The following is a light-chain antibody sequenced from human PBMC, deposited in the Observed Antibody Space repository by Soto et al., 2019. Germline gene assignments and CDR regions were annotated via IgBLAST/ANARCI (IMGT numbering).Light chain of an antibody. CDR2: GAS. CDR1: QSVSSSY. V-gene: IGKV3-20*01. Sequence: EIVLTQSPGTLSLSPGERATLSCRASQSVSSSYLAWYQQKPGQAPRLLIYGASSRATGIPDRFSGSGSGTDFTLTISRLEPEDFAVYYCQQYASSPLDNYTFGQGTKLQI. J-gene: IGKJ2*01. CDR3: QQYASSPLDNYT.